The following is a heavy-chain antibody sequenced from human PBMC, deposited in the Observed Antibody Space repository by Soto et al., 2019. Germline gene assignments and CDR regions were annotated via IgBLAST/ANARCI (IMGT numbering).Heavy chain of an antibody. V-gene: IGHV3-30*03. Sequence: GGSLRLSCAASGFTFSSYGMHWVRQAPGKGLEWVAVISYDGSNKYYADSVKGRFTISRDNSKNTLYLQMNSLRAEDTAVYYCATNLPWELGWSWGHRFTFDYWGQGTLVTVSS. D-gene: IGHD1-26*01. J-gene: IGHJ4*02. CDR1: GFTFSSYG. CDR3: ATNLPWELGWSWGHRFTFDY. CDR2: ISYDGSNK.